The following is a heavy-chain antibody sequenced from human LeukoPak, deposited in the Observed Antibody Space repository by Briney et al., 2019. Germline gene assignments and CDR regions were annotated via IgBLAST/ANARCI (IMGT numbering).Heavy chain of an antibody. J-gene: IGHJ3*02. V-gene: IGHV3-64*01. CDR3: ARAISRYHYGSGPPPGSAFDI. Sequence: PGGSLRLSCAASGFTFSSYAMHWVRQAPGKGLEYVSAISSNGGSTYYANSVKGRFTISRDNSKNTLYLQMGSLRAEDMAVYYCARAISRYHYGSGPPPGSAFDIWGQGTMVTVSS. CDR1: GFTFSSYA. CDR2: ISSNGGST. D-gene: IGHD3-10*01.